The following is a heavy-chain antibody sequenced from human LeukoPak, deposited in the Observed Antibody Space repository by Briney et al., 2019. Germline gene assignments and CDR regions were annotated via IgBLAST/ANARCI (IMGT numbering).Heavy chain of an antibody. Sequence: GAPLKTSSKGSGSLFTSYWITWGRRMPGKGLEGMGRINPSDSYTNYSPAFQGHVTISADKSVSTAYLQWSSLNASDTGMYYCARQGLSSSFDYWGQGTLGTVS. CDR3: ARQGLSSSFDY. V-gene: IGHV5-10-1*01. J-gene: IGHJ4*02. CDR1: GSLFTSYW. CDR2: INPSDSYT. D-gene: IGHD6-13*01.